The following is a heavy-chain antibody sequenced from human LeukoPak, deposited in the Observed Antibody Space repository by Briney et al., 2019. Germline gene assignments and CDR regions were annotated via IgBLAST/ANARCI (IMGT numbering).Heavy chain of an antibody. V-gene: IGHV4-59*01. CDR1: GGSISSYY. CDR3: ARYGDCSSTSCFPNYYYYYGMDV. J-gene: IGHJ6*02. CDR2: IYYSGST. Sequence: PSETLSLTCTVSGGSISSYYWSWIRQPPGKGLEWIGYIYYSGSTNYNPSLKSRVTISVDTSKNQFSLKLSSVTAADTAVYYCARYGDCSSTSCFPNYYYYYGMDVWGQGTTVTVSS. D-gene: IGHD2-2*01.